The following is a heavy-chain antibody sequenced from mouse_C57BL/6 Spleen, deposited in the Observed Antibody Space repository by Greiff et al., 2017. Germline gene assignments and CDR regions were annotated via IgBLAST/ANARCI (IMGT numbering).Heavy chain of an antibody. CDR1: GYAFTNYL. CDR2: INPGSGGT. Sequence: QVQLQQSGAELVRPGTSVKVSCKASGYAFTNYLIEWVKQRPGQGLEWIGVINPGSGGTNYNEKFKGKATLTADKSSSTAYMQLSSLTSEDSAVYVCARSLDGYYGLAYWGQGTLVTVSA. CDR3: ARSLDGYYGLAY. V-gene: IGHV1-54*01. D-gene: IGHD2-3*01. J-gene: IGHJ3*01.